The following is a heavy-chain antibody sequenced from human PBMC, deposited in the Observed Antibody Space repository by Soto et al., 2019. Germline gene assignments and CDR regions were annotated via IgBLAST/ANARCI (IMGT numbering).Heavy chain of an antibody. CDR2: ISWDGGST. V-gene: IGHV3-43*01. Sequence: EVQLVESGGVVVQPGGSLRLSCAASGFTFDDYTMHWVRQAPGKGLEWFSLISWDGGSTYYPDSVKGRFTISRDNSKNSLYLQMNSLRTEDTALYYCAKDMRDGYNYSPLDYWGQGTLVTVSS. J-gene: IGHJ4*02. CDR1: GFTFDDYT. CDR3: AKDMRDGYNYSPLDY. D-gene: IGHD5-12*01.